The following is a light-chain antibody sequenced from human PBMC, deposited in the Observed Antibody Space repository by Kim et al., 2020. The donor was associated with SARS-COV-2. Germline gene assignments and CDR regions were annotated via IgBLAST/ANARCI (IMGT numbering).Light chain of an antibody. V-gene: IGKV3-20*01. CDR3: QQFGSSSYT. CDR1: QSVSSTY. Sequence: LSPGESATLSCRASQSVSSTYLAWYQQKPGQAPRLLIYGASSRATGIPDRFSGSGSGTDVTLTISRLEPEDFAVYYCQQFGSSSYTFGQGTKLEI. J-gene: IGKJ2*01. CDR2: GAS.